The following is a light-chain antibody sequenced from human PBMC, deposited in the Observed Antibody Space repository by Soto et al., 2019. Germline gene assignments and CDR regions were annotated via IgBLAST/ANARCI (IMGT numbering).Light chain of an antibody. J-gene: IGLJ1*01. CDR2: DVT. Sequence: QSVLTQPASVSGSPGQSITISCSGTSGDVGLYKSVSWYQQHPGKAPKLMIFDVTTRPSGVSNRFSGSQSGNTASLTISGLQTEDEADYYCSSYTITGGGVFGTGTKVTVL. CDR3: SSYTITGGGV. V-gene: IGLV2-14*03. CDR1: SGDVGLYKS.